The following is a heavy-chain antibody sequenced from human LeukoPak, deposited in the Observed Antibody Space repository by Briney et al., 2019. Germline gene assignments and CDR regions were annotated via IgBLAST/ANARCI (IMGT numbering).Heavy chain of an antibody. CDR3: ARAFWCFGGKCDAFDI. Sequence: PSETLSLTCTVSGGSISSHYWSWIRQPPGKGLEWIGYIYYSGSTNYNPSLKSRVTISVDTSKNQFSLKLSSVTAADTAVYYCARAFWCFGGKCDAFDIWGQGTMVTVSS. CDR2: IYYSGST. J-gene: IGHJ3*02. CDR1: GGSISSHY. D-gene: IGHD3-16*01. V-gene: IGHV4-59*11.